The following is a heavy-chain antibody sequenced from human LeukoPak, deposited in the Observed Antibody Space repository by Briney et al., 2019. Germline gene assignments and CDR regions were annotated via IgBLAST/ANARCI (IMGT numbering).Heavy chain of an antibody. D-gene: IGHD4-17*01. CDR1: GFTFITYA. Sequence: PGGSLRLSCAASGFTFITYAMHWVRQAPGKGLERVALISYDGSNRYYADSAKGRFTISRDNSKNTLYLQMNSLRAEDTAVYYCARGMAVTTGWFFDLWGRGTVVTVSS. CDR3: ARGMAVTTGWFFDL. V-gene: IGHV3-30*04. CDR2: ISYDGSNR. J-gene: IGHJ2*01.